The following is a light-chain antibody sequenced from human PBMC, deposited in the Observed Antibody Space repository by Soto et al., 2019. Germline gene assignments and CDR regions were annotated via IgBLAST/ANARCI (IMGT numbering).Light chain of an antibody. CDR1: SSDVGSYDY. J-gene: IGLJ1*01. CDR3: SSHTSVTTRV. V-gene: IGLV2-14*01. CDR2: DVT. Sequence: QSALTQPASVSGSPGQSIAISCTGTSSDVGSYDYVSWYQQHPDKAPKLMIYDVTQRPSGVSNRFSGSTSGNTASLTISGLQAEDEADSYCSSHTSVTTRVFGTGTKVTVL.